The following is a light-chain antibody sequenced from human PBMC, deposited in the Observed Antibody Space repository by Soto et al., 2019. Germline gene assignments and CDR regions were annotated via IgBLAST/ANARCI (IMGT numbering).Light chain of an antibody. V-gene: IGKV1-12*01. CDR2: AAS. J-gene: IGKJ5*01. CDR1: QCISSW. Sequence: DIQMTQSPSSVAASVGDSVPITCRACQCISSWFAWYQQKPGKAPKLLIYAASSLQSGVPSRFSGSGSGTDFTLTISSLQPEDFATYYCQQANSFPITFGQGTRLEI. CDR3: QQANSFPIT.